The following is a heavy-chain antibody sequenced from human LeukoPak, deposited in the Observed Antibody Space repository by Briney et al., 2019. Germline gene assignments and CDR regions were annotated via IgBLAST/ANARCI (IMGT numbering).Heavy chain of an antibody. J-gene: IGHJ1*01. CDR1: GFTFRSYG. CDR2: ISYDGSNK. D-gene: IGHD4-17*01. Sequence: PGGSLRLSCAASGFTFRSYGMHWVRQAPGKGLEWVAVISYDGSNKYYADSVKGRFTISRDNSKNTLYLQMNSLRAEDTAVYYCAKDLGYGDTPGDFQHWGQGTLVTVSS. V-gene: IGHV3-30*18. CDR3: AKDLGYGDTPGDFQH.